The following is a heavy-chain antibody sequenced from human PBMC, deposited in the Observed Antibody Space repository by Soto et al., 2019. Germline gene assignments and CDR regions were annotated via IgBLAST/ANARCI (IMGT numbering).Heavy chain of an antibody. D-gene: IGHD2-2*01. Sequence: PGGSLRLSCAASGYTFSNYWMHWVRQAPGKGLVLVSRINGDGTSKIYADSVKGRFTISRDSAKNTLYLQMNSLRVEDTAVYYCAREGGPYCSSTSCRRPCDYWGQGILVTVSS. CDR3: AREGGPYCSSTSCRRPCDY. J-gene: IGHJ4*02. CDR1: GYTFSNYW. V-gene: IGHV3-74*01. CDR2: INGDGTSK.